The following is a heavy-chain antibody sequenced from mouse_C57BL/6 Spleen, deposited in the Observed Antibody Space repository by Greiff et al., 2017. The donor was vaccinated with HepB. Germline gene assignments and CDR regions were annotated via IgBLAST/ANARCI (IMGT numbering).Heavy chain of an antibody. V-gene: IGHV6-3*01. CDR1: GFTFSNYW. J-gene: IGHJ3*01. CDR3: TEDGVYFPSAY. CDR2: IRLKSDNYAT. Sequence: EVKLEESGGGLVQPGGSMKLSCVASGFTFSNYWMNWVRQSPEKGLEWVAQIRLKSDNYATHYAESVKGRFTISRDDSKSSVYLQMNNLRAEDTGIYYCTEDGVYFPSAYWGQGTLVTVSA. D-gene: IGHD2-3*01.